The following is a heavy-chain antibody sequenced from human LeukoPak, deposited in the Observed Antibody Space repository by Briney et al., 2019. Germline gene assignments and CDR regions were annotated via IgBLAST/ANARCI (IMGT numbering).Heavy chain of an antibody. CDR2: IYPGDSDT. V-gene: IGHV5-51*01. CDR1: GYSYTSYW. J-gene: IGHJ3*02. CDR3: ARPWAPRATDAFDI. D-gene: IGHD7-27*01. Sequence: GESLKISCKGSGYSYTSYWIGWVRQMSGKGLEWMGIIYPGDSDTRYSPSFQGQVTISADKSISTAYLQWSSLKASDTAMYYCARPWAPRATDAFDIWGQGTMVTVSS.